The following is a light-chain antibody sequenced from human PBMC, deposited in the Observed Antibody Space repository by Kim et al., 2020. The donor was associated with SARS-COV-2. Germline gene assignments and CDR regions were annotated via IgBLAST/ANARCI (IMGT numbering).Light chain of an antibody. CDR3: NSQDSHLLHYV. CDR2: GNN. CDR1: VVRSYH. J-gene: IGLJ1*01. V-gene: IGLV3-19*01. Sequence: ALGKTVRTTCKRDVVRSYHVSWYQQKPGQAPVVVIYGNNNRPSGIPDRFSGSSSGNTASLTITGAQAEDEADYYCNSQDSHLLHYVFGAGTKVTVL.